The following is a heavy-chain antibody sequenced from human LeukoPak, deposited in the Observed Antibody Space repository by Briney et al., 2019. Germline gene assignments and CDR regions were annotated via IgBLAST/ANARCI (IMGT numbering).Heavy chain of an antibody. Sequence: GGSLRLSCAASGFTFHNYAMSWVRQAPGKGLEWVSSISGSGGSTYYADSVKGRFTISRDNSKNTLYLQINSLRAEDTAVYYCARDYNYYHSSGYWYYFDYWGQGTLVTVSS. V-gene: IGHV3-23*01. CDR2: ISGSGGST. J-gene: IGHJ4*02. D-gene: IGHD3-22*01. CDR3: ARDYNYYHSSGYWYYFDY. CDR1: GFTFHNYA.